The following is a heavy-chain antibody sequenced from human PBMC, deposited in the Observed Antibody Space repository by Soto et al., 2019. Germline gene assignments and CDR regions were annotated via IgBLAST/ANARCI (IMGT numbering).Heavy chain of an antibody. CDR3: ARQLYYDFWRLPYYYYMDV. J-gene: IGHJ6*03. CDR1: GYSFTSYW. Sequence: PGESLKISCKGSGYSFTSYWIGWVRQMPGKGLEWMGIIYPGDSDTRYSPSFQGQVTISADKSISTAYLQWSSLKASDTAMYYCARQLYYDFWRLPYYYYMDVSGKGTTVTVSS. CDR2: IYPGDSDT. V-gene: IGHV5-51*01. D-gene: IGHD3-3*01.